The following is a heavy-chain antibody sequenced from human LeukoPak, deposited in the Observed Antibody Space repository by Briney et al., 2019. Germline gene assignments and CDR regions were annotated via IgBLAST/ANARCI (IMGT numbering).Heavy chain of an antibody. Sequence: GGSLRLSCAASGFTVSSNYMSWVRQAPGKGLEWVSLIYSGGSTYYADSVKGRFSISRDSSKNTLYLQMNSLRAEDTAVYYCARATGAAAGYHFDYWGQGTLLTVSS. CDR1: GFTVSSNY. D-gene: IGHD6-13*01. V-gene: IGHV3-53*01. J-gene: IGHJ4*02. CDR3: ARATGAAAGYHFDY. CDR2: IYSGGST.